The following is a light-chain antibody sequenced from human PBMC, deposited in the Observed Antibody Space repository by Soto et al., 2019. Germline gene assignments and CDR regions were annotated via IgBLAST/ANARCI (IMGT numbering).Light chain of an antibody. CDR1: RSISSY. Sequence: ETVMTQSPATLSVSPGERATLSCRASRSISSYLAWYQQKPGQPPRLLIYGASTRATGIPTRFSGTGSGTEFTLTISSLQSEDFALYYCQQYNDWPLTFGQGTKVDIK. J-gene: IGKJ1*01. CDR3: QQYNDWPLT. CDR2: GAS. V-gene: IGKV3-15*01.